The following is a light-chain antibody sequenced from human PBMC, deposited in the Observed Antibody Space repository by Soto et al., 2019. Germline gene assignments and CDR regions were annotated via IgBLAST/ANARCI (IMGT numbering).Light chain of an antibody. Sequence: EIVLMQSPATLSLAPGDRANLSCRASQSVSTKNLAWYQQKPGQAPRLLIFGASSRATGISDRFSGSGSGTDFSLTISRLEPEDFAVYYCQQFGSSPPYTFGQGTKVEIK. CDR2: GAS. CDR3: QQFGSSPPYT. CDR1: QSVSTKN. J-gene: IGKJ2*01. V-gene: IGKV3-20*01.